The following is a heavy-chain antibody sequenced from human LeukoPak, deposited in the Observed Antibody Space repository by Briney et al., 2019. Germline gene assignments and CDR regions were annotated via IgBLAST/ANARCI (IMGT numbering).Heavy chain of an antibody. J-gene: IGHJ4*02. V-gene: IGHV3-23*01. CDR1: GFTFSSYA. Sequence: PGGSLRLSCAASGFTFSSYAMSWARHAPGKGLEGVSAISGSGGSTYYADSVKGRFTISRDNSKNTLYLQMNSLRAEDTAVYYCAKDAKTSRAVATIDYWGQGTLVTVSS. CDR3: AKDAKTSRAVATIDY. D-gene: IGHD5-12*01. CDR2: ISGSGGST.